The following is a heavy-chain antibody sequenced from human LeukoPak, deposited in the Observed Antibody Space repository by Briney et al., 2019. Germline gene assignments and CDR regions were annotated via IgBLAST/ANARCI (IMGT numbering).Heavy chain of an antibody. CDR1: GGTFISYP. V-gene: IGHV1-69*05. CDR3: ARTIAAEFERGYYYYMDV. CDR2: IIPISGTA. J-gene: IGHJ6*03. Sequence: SVTVSCTASGGTFISYPISWVRQAPGQGLEWMGGIIPISGTANYAQEFQGRVTITTDESTSTAYMELSSLRSEDTAVYYCARTIAAEFERGYYYYMDVWGKGTTVTVSS. D-gene: IGHD6-13*01.